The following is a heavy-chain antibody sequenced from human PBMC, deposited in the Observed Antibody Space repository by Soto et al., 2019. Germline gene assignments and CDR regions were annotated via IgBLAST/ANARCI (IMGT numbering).Heavy chain of an antibody. CDR2: INHSGST. CDR1: GGSFSGYY. V-gene: IGHV4-34*01. Sequence: NPSETLSLTCAVYGGSFSGYYWSWIRQPPGKGLEWIGEINHSGSTNYNPSLKSRVTISVDTSKNQFSLKLSSVTAADTAVYYCARYKRITMVRARYGMDVWGQGTTVTVS. CDR3: ARYKRITMVRARYGMDV. D-gene: IGHD3-10*01. J-gene: IGHJ6*02.